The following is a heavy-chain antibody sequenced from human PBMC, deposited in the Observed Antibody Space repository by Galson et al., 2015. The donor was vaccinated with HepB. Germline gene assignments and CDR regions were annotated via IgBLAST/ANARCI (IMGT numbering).Heavy chain of an antibody. J-gene: IGHJ2*01. CDR2: IIPIFGAA. CDR3: ARDIATSGWKWYFDL. Sequence: SVKVSCKASGGTFSSYAISWVRQAPGQGLEWMGGIIPIFGAANYAQKFQGRVTITADDSTTTAYMELNSLRVVDTATYYCARDIATSGWKWYFDLWGRGTVVTVSS. V-gene: IGHV1-69*13. D-gene: IGHD6-13*01. CDR1: GGTFSSYA.